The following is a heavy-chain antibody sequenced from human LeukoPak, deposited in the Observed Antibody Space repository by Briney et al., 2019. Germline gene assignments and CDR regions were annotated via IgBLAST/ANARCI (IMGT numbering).Heavy chain of an antibody. CDR1: GGSFSGDY. J-gene: IGHJ5*02. CDR3: ARGPRRYCSSTSCSWFDP. CDR2: INHSGST. Sequence: SETLSLTCAVYGGSFSGDYWSWIRQPPGKGLEWIGEINHSGSTNYNPFLKSRVTISVDTSKNQFSLKLSSVTAADTAVYYCARGPRRYCSSTSCSWFDPWGQGTLVTVSS. V-gene: IGHV4-34*01. D-gene: IGHD2-2*01.